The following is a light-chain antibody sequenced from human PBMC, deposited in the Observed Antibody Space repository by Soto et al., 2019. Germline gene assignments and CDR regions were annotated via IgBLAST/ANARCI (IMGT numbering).Light chain of an antibody. Sequence: QSVLTQPASVSGSPGQSITISCTGTSSDVGSFNLVSWYQQHPGKAPKLMIYEGNKRPSGVSSRFSGSKSGNTASLTISGLRSEDEADYHCCSYACGSTYVFGSGTKVTVL. CDR3: CSYACGSTYV. CDR1: SSDVGSFNL. V-gene: IGLV2-23*01. J-gene: IGLJ1*01. CDR2: EGN.